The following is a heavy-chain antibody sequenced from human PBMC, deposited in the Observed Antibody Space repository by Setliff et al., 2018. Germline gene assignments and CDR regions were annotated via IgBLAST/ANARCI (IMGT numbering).Heavy chain of an antibody. J-gene: IGHJ4*02. CDR3: ARGQNSYHPGSWGPLYDH. Sequence: SETLSLTCTVSGGSISGGTYYWTWIRQPAGKGLEWIGHWYTSGITNYNPSLKSQVTISVDTSKNQFSLKLSSVTAADTAVFFCARGQNSYHPGSWGPLYDHWGQGTLVTVS. CDR2: WYTSGIT. CDR1: GGSISGGTYY. D-gene: IGHD3-10*01. V-gene: IGHV4-61*09.